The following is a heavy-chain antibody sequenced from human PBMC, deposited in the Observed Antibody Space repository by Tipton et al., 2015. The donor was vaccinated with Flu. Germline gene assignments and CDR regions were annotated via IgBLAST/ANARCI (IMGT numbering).Heavy chain of an antibody. V-gene: IGHV3-53*05. CDR3: ARATEITGWFDP. D-gene: IGHD4-23*01. Sequence: SLRLSCAVSGFSVTNNYMTWVRQAPGKGLEWVSVIYSGGNTFYSDSVKGRFTISRDDSKNTVSLQMNSLTTEDTAVYYCARATEITGWFDPWGQGALVTVSS. J-gene: IGHJ5*02. CDR1: GFSVTNNY. CDR2: IYSGGNT.